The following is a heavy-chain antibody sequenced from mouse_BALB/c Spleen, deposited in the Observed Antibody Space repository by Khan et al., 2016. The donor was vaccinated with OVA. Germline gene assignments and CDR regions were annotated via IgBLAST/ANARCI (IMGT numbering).Heavy chain of an antibody. D-gene: IGHD1-1*02. CDR2: INPNNGGT. CDR1: GYTFTSFY. J-gene: IGHJ3*01. Sequence: QVRLQQSGAELVKPGASVRLSCKSSGYTFTSFYLYWVKQRPGQGLEWIGDINPNNGGTNFNEKFKSKATLTVDKSSSTAYMQLSSLTSEDSAVYYCTRSGYGGFAYWGHGTLVTVSA. V-gene: IGHV1S81*02. CDR3: TRSGYGGFAY.